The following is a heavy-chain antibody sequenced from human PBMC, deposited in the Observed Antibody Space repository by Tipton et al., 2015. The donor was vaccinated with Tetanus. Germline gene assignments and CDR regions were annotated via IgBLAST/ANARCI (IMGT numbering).Heavy chain of an antibody. Sequence: VQLVQSGAEVRKPGESLKISCQGSGYSFTSYWIGWVRQMPGKGLEWMGIIYPGDFEIRYSPSFQGQVTISADKSINTTYLQWSSLKASDTAMYYCARRLGPYTGDQVWHFDLWGRGALVTFSS. CDR1: GYSFTSYW. V-gene: IGHV5-51*01. CDR3: ARRLGPYTGDQVWHFDL. CDR2: IYPGDFEI. D-gene: IGHD7-27*01. J-gene: IGHJ2*01.